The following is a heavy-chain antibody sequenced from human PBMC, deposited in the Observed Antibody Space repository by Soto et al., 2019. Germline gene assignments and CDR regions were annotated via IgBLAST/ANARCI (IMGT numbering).Heavy chain of an antibody. CDR3: ASKGGYYYHMDV. CDR1: GGTFSSYT. V-gene: IGHV1-69*02. D-gene: IGHD3-16*01. Sequence: QVQLVQSGAEVQKPGSSVKISCEASGGTFSSYTLNWVRQAPGQGLEWMGRIVPTLGVAAYAQKFQGRVTITAGTSSTNTPYMELSSLRSEDTAVYYCASKGGYYYHMDVWGKGTTVTVSS. CDR2: IVPTLGVA. J-gene: IGHJ6*03.